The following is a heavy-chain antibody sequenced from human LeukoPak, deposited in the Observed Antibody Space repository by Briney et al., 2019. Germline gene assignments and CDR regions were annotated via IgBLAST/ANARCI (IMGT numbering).Heavy chain of an antibody. V-gene: IGHV4-59*01. CDR2: IYYSGST. CDR1: GASISSYY. J-gene: IGHJ4*02. CDR3: ARDKPGDSSGYYLFDY. D-gene: IGHD3-22*01. Sequence: SETLSLTCSVSGASISSYYWNWIRQPPGKGLEWIGYIYYSGSTNYNPSLKSRVTISVDTSKNQFSLKLSSVTAADTAVYYCARDKPGDSSGYYLFDYWGQGTLVTVSS.